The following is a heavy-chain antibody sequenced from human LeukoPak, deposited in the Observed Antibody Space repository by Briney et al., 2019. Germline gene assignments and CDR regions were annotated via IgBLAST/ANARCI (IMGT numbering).Heavy chain of an antibody. Sequence: PSQTLSLTCTVSGGSISSGGYYWSWIRQHPGKGLEWIGYIYYSGSTYYNPSLRSRVTISVDTSKIQFSLKLSSVTAADTAVYYCARAGTTAWFDPWGQGTLVTVSS. CDR2: IYYSGST. CDR3: ARAGTTAWFDP. V-gene: IGHV4-31*03. J-gene: IGHJ5*02. CDR1: GGSISSGGYY. D-gene: IGHD1-1*01.